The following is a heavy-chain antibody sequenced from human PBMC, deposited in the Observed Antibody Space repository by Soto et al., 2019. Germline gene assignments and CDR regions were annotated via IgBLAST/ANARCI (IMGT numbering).Heavy chain of an antibody. V-gene: IGHV3-15*07. J-gene: IGHJ4*02. CDR3: TTDLALYHSSGYPY. CDR1: GFTFSVVW. CDR2: IRSKSDGGTT. Sequence: GGSLRISCAAAGFTFSVVWMNCARQAPGKGPEWVGRIRSKSDGGTTDYSAPVKGRFTISRDDSKNTLYLQMDSLITEDTAVYYCTTDLALYHSSGYPYWGQGT. D-gene: IGHD3-22*01.